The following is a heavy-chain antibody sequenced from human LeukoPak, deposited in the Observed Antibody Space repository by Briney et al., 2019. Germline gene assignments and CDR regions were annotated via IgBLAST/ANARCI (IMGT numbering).Heavy chain of an antibody. Sequence: ASVKVSCKASGYTFTSYGISWVRQAPGQGLEWMGWISPYNGNTYFAQNLQGRVTLTTDTSTSTAYIELRSLRSDDTAVYYCARQGGYCISTSCYGNWFDPWGQGTLVIVSS. CDR3: ARQGGYCISTSCYGNWFDP. D-gene: IGHD2-2*01. CDR1: GYTFTSYG. CDR2: ISPYNGNT. V-gene: IGHV1-18*01. J-gene: IGHJ5*02.